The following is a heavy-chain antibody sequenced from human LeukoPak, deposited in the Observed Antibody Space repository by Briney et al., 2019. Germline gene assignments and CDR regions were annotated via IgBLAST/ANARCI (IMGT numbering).Heavy chain of an antibody. Sequence: PGGSLRLSCAASGFTFSSHGMNWVRQAPGKGLEWVSGISPNGVITYYADSVKGRFTISRDNSKGTVYLQMNSLRAEDTAVYYCAKGFYGSRYWYFDRWGRGTLVTVSS. CDR2: ISPNGVIT. CDR1: GFTFSSHG. CDR3: AKGFYGSRYWYFDR. V-gene: IGHV3-23*01. J-gene: IGHJ2*01. D-gene: IGHD3-10*01.